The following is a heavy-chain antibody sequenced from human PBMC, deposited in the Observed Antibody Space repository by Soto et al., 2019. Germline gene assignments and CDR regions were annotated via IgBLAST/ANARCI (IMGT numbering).Heavy chain of an antibody. V-gene: IGHV3-23*01. CDR3: ATSSRDYYDPEYYFDY. Sequence: GGSLRLSCAASGFTFSSYAMSWVRQAPGKGLEWVSAISGSGGSTYYADSVKGRFTISRDNSKNTLYLQMNSLRAEDTAVYYCATSSRDYYDPEYYFDYWGQGTLVTVSS. CDR1: GFTFSSYA. J-gene: IGHJ4*02. D-gene: IGHD3-22*01. CDR2: ISGSGGST.